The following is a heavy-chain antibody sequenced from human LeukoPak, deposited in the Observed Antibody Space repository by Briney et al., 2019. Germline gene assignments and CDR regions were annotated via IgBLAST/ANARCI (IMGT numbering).Heavy chain of an antibody. V-gene: IGHV1-18*01. CDR2: ISAYNGNT. Sequence: ASVKVSCKASGYTFTSFGISWVRQAPGQGLEWMGWISAYNGNTNYAHNLQGRVTMTTDTSTSTAYMELRSLRSDDTAVYYCANPPSEKAPPGWGQGTLVTVSS. CDR3: ANPPSEKAPPG. D-gene: IGHD3-10*01. CDR1: GYTFTSFG. J-gene: IGHJ4*02.